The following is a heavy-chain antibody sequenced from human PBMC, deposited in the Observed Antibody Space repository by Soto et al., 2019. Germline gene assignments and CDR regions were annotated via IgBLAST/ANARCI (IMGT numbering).Heavy chain of an antibody. CDR2: ISATGKN. D-gene: IGHD1-7*01. CDR3: AWESGENWSYEAY. CDR1: GGSITDYS. V-gene: IGHV4-4*07. J-gene: IGHJ4*02. Sequence: QVQLQESGPGRVKPSETLSLTCSVSGGSITDYSWNWIRQSAGKGLEWIGRISATGKNQVNPSLQSRVTMPLDTSKNQFSLKLTSVTAADTAMYYCAWESGENWSYEAYWGQGTLVTVSS.